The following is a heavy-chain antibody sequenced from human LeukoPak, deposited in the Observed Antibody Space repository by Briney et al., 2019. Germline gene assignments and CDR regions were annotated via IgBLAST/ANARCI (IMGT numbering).Heavy chain of an antibody. J-gene: IGHJ5*02. Sequence: GGSLRLSCAASGFTFSSYGMPWVRQAPGKGLEWVAFIRYDGSNKYYADSVKGRFTISRDNSKNTLYLQMNSLRAEDTAVYYCAKVDYYGSGSYLMGFDPWGQGTLVTVSS. CDR3: AKVDYYGSGSYLMGFDP. V-gene: IGHV3-30*02. CDR2: IRYDGSNK. D-gene: IGHD3-10*01. CDR1: GFTFSSYG.